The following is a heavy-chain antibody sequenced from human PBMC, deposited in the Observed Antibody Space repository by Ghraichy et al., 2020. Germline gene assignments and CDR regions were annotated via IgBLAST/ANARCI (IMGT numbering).Heavy chain of an antibody. CDR3: ARGDYYDSSGYYIDAFDV. V-gene: IGHV3-7*01. D-gene: IGHD3-22*01. J-gene: IGHJ3*01. Sequence: GGSLRLSCAASGFSFSRYWMSWVRQAPGKGLEWVATTRQDGSENYYVDSVKGRFTISRDNAKNSLYLQMNSLRAEDTAVYYCARGDYYDSSGYYIDAFDVWGQGTMVTVST. CDR2: TRQDGSEN. CDR1: GFSFSRYW.